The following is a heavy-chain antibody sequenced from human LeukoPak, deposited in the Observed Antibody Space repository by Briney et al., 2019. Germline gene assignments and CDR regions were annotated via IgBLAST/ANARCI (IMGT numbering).Heavy chain of an antibody. CDR3: ARDLEYYYDSSGFDY. CDR1: GGTFTSYA. Sequence: ASVKVSCKASGGTFTSYAMNWVRQAPGQGLEWMGWINTNTGNPTYAQGFTGRFVFSLDTSVSTAYLQISSLKAEDTAVYYCARDLEYYYDSSGFDYWGQGTLVTVSS. D-gene: IGHD3-22*01. CDR2: INTNTGNP. J-gene: IGHJ4*02. V-gene: IGHV7-4-1*02.